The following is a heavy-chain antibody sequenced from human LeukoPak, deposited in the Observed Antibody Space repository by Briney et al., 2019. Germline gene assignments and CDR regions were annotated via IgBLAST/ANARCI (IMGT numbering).Heavy chain of an antibody. CDR2: INHSGST. CDR1: GGSFSGYY. D-gene: IGHD5-18*01. CDR3: AKDAGSYDAFDI. V-gene: IGHV4-34*01. Sequence: SETLSPTCAVYGGSFSGYYWSWIRQPPGKGLEWIGEINHSGSTNYNPSLKSRVTISVDTSKNQFSLKLSSVTAEDTAVYYCAKDAGSYDAFDIWGQGTMVTVSS. J-gene: IGHJ3*02.